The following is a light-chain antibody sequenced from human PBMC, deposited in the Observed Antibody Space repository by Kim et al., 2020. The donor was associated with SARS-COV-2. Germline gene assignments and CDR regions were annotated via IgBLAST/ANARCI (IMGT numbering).Light chain of an antibody. J-gene: IGKJ4*01. Sequence: EVVLTQSPTTLSLSPGERATLSCRASQSLTKYLAWFQHKPGQAPRLLIYDASIRATGIPPRFSGSGSGTDFTLTISGLEPEDFAVYFCQQRSNWPLTFGGGTKVDIK. CDR2: DAS. V-gene: IGKV3-11*01. CDR1: QSLTKY. CDR3: QQRSNWPLT.